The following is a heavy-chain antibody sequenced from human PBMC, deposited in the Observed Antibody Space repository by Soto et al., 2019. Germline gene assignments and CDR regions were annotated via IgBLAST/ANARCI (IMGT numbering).Heavy chain of an antibody. J-gene: IGHJ4*02. Sequence: PSGTLSLTCTVSGGSISSYYWSWIRQPPGKGLEWIGYIYYSGSTNYNPSLKSRVTISVDTSKNQFSLKLSSVTAADTAVYYCARAYGDYVYVDYWGQGTLVTVSS. V-gene: IGHV4-59*01. D-gene: IGHD4-17*01. CDR3: ARAYGDYVYVDY. CDR2: IYYSGST. CDR1: GGSISSYY.